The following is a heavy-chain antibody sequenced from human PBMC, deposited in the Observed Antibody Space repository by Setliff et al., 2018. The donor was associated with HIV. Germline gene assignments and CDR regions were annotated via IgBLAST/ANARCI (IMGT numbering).Heavy chain of an antibody. CDR1: GYSFTDYY. D-gene: IGHD3-16*01. CDR2: INAGNGNT. CDR3: ARSKKRGDYYYYYYYMDV. Sequence: GASVKVSCKASGYSFTDYYIHWVRQAPGQGLEWMGWINAGNGNTKYSQKFQGRVTMTRDTSISTAYMELSRLISDDTAVYYCARSKKRGDYYYYYYYMDVWGKGTTVTVSS. J-gene: IGHJ6*03. V-gene: IGHV1-2*02.